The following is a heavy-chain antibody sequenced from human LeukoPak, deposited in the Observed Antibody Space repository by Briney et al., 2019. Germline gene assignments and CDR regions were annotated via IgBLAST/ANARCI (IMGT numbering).Heavy chain of an antibody. Sequence: PSETLSLTCAVYGGSFSGYYWSWIRQPPGKGLEWIGEINHSGSTNYNPSLKSRVTISVDTSKNQFPLKLSSVTAADTAVYYCARTRRPGGYYGMDVWGKGTTVTVSS. J-gene: IGHJ6*04. CDR3: ARTRRPGGYYGMDV. D-gene: IGHD1-14*01. CDR2: INHSGST. CDR1: GGSFSGYY. V-gene: IGHV4-34*01.